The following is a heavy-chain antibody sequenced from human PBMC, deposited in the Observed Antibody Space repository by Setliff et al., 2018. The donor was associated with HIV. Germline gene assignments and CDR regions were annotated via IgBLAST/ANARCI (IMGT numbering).Heavy chain of an antibody. CDR3: AREPSGWYSKDNWFDP. V-gene: IGHV1-46*01. CDR1: GYTFTSYY. Sequence: GASVKVSCKASGYTFTSYYMNWVRQAPGQGLEWMGIINPSGGSSTYAQKFQGRVAMTRDTSTSTVYMELSSLRSEDTAVYYCAREPSGWYSKDNWFDPWGQGTLVTVSS. D-gene: IGHD6-19*01. CDR2: INPSGGSS. J-gene: IGHJ5*02.